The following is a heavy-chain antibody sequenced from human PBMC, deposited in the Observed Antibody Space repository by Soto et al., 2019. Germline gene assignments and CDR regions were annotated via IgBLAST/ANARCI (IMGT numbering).Heavy chain of an antibody. J-gene: IGHJ6*02. CDR1: GYTFTSYG. CDR3: ARESITIFGVDYYGMDV. V-gene: IGHV1-18*01. CDR2: ISAYNGNT. Sequence: ASVKVSCKASGYTFTSYGISWVRQAPGQGLEWMGWISAYNGNTNYAQKLQGGVTMTTDTSTSTAYMELRSLRSDDTAVYYCARESITIFGVDYYGMDVWGQGTTVTVSS. D-gene: IGHD3-3*01.